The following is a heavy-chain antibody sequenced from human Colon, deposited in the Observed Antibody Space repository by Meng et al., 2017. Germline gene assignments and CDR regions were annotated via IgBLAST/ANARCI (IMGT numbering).Heavy chain of an antibody. J-gene: IGHJ4*02. CDR1: GFTFDDYA. CDR3: AKVGGSPLVTPPYFDY. D-gene: IGHD4-23*01. V-gene: IGHV3-9*01. CDR2: ISWNSGSI. Sequence: SLKISCAASGFTFDDYAMHWVRQAPGKGLEWVSGISWNSGSIGYADSVKGRFTISRDNAKNSLYLQMDSLRAEDTALYYCAKVGGSPLVTPPYFDYWGQGTLVTVSS.